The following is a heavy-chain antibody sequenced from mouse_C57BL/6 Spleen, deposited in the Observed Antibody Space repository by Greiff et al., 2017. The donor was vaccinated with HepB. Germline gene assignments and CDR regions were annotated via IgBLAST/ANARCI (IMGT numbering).Heavy chain of an antibody. CDR2: IDPSDSET. CDR3: AREGDYGSGYWYFDV. V-gene: IGHV1-52*01. Sequence: VQLQQPGAELVRPGSSVKLSCKASGYTFTSYWMHWVKQRPIQGLEWIGNIDPSDSETHYNQKFKDKATLTVDKSSSTAYMQLSSLTSEDSAVYYCAREGDYGSGYWYFDVWGTGTTVTVSS. CDR1: GYTFTSYW. D-gene: IGHD1-1*01. J-gene: IGHJ1*03.